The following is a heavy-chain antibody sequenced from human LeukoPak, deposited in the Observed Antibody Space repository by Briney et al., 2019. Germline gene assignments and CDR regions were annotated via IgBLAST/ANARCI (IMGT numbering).Heavy chain of an antibody. CDR2: ISGSGGST. CDR3: AKKKFEESSDYQALDP. J-gene: IGHJ5*02. V-gene: IGHV3-23*01. CDR1: GFTFSSYA. D-gene: IGHD3-22*01. Sequence: QPGGSLRLSCAASGFTFSSYAMSWVRQAPGKGLEWVSAISGSGGSTYYADSVKGRFTISRDNSMNTPFLQMNSLRPEDTAVYYCAKKKFEESSDYQALDPWGQGTLVTVSS.